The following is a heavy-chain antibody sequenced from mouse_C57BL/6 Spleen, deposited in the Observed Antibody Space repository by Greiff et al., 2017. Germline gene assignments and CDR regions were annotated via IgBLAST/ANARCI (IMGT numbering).Heavy chain of an antibody. J-gene: IGHJ2*01. CDR1: GYTFTDYN. CDR2: INPNNGGS. D-gene: IGHD2-10*01. CDR3: ARSPYYGNYVND. V-gene: IGHV1-22*01. Sequence: VQLQQSGPELVKPGASVKMSCKASGYTFTDYNMHWVKQSHGKSLEWIGYINPNNGGSSYNQKFKGKATLTVNKSSSTAYMELRSLTSEDSAVYYCARSPYYGNYVNDWGQGTTLTVSS.